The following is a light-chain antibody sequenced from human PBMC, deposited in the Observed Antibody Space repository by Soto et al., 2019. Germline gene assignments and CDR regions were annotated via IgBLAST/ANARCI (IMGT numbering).Light chain of an antibody. CDR2: DAS. CDR3: QQYNDWPFT. CDR1: QSVKRD. J-gene: IGKJ3*01. V-gene: IGKV3D-15*01. Sequence: EIVMTQSPVTLSASPGERATVSCRASQSVKRDLAWYQQKPGQPPRLLIYDASTRATGIPARFSGSGSGTDFTLTVDSLQSEDFAVYSCQQYNDWPFTFGPGTKVDFK.